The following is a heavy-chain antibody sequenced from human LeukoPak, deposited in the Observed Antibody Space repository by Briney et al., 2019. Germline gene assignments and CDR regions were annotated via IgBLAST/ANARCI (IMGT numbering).Heavy chain of an antibody. Sequence: ASVKVSCKASGYTFTSYDISWVRQAPGQGLEWMGWISAYNGNTNYAQKLQGRVTMTTDTSTSTAYMELRSLRSDDTAVYYCARTDCSSTSCYSIGPFDYWGQGTLVTVSS. CDR2: ISAYNGNT. CDR3: ARTDCSSTSCYSIGPFDY. CDR1: GYTFTSYD. J-gene: IGHJ4*02. D-gene: IGHD2-2*01. V-gene: IGHV1-18*01.